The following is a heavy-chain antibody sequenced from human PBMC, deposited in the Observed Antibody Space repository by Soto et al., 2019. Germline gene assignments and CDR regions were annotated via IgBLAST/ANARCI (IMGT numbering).Heavy chain of an antibody. CDR3: ARGPHVVEVVAVEY. J-gene: IGHJ4*02. D-gene: IGHD2-15*01. CDR2: INSGGGPI. CDR1: GFTFSDYY. Sequence: PGGSLRLSCAASGFTFSDYYMSWIRQAPGKGLERVSYINSGGGPIYYADSVKGRFTISRDNAKNSLYLQMNSLRAEDTAVYYWARGPHVVEVVAVEYWRQGTLVTVCS. V-gene: IGHV3-11*01.